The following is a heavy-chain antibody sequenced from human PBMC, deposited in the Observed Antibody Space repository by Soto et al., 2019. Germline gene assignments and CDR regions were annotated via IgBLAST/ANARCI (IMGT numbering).Heavy chain of an antibody. CDR1: GFTFSNYG. V-gene: IGHV3-30*18. Sequence: GGSLRLSCAASGFTFSNYGMHWVRQAPGKGLEWVAVIAFDGINKYYAESVKGRFTVSRDNSKNTVYLQMNSLSAEDTALYYCAKDQGKVDWLDAYDAFDIWGQGTMVTVSS. D-gene: IGHD3-9*01. CDR2: IAFDGINK. CDR3: AKDQGKVDWLDAYDAFDI. J-gene: IGHJ3*02.